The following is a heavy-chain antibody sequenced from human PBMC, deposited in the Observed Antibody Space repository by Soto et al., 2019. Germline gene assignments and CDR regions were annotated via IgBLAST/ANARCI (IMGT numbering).Heavy chain of an antibody. CDR3: ARTFYYVSGSYYGPYYFDS. CDR2: IYWDDDK. J-gene: IGHJ4*02. D-gene: IGHD3-10*01. V-gene: IGHV2-5*02. Sequence: SGPTLVNPTQTLTLTCTFSGFSLSTSGVGVGWIRQPPGKALEWLALIYWDDDKRYSPSLKSRLTITKDTSKNQVVLTMTNMHPWETATYYCARTFYYVSGSYYGPYYFDSWGRGTLAPVSS. CDR1: GFSLSTSGVG.